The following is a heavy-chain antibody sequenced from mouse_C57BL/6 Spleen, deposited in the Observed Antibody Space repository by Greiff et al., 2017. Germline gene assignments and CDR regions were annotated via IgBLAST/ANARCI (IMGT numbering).Heavy chain of an antibody. D-gene: IGHD1-1*01. Sequence: EVKVVESGPSLVRPSQTLSLTCTVTGFSINSDCYWIWIRQFPGNKLEYIGYTFYSGITYYNPSLESRTYITRDPSKNQFSLKLSSVTTEDTATYYCARGGDGYGPWAMDYWGQGTSVTVSS. CDR2: TFYSGIT. CDR3: ARGGDGYGPWAMDY. V-gene: IGHV3-3*01. CDR1: GFSINSDCY. J-gene: IGHJ4*01.